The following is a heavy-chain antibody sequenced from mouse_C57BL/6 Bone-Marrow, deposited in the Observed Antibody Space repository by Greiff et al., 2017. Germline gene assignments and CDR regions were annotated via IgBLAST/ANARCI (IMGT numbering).Heavy chain of an antibody. V-gene: IGHV1-81*01. Sequence: VKVVESGAELARPGASVKLSCKASGYTFTSYGISWVKQRTGQGLEWIGEIYPRSGNTYYNEKFKGKATLTADKSSSTAYMELRSLTSEDSAVYFCAGTYYYGSSYLDYWGQGTTLTVSA. CDR1: GYTFTSYG. CDR3: AGTYYYGSSYLDY. D-gene: IGHD1-1*01. CDR2: IYPRSGNT. J-gene: IGHJ2*01.